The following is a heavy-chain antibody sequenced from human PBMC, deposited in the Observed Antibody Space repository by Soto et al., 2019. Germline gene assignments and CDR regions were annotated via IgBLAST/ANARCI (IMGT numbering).Heavy chain of an antibody. J-gene: IGHJ6*02. V-gene: IGHV3-30-3*01. CDR1: GFTFSSYA. Sequence: PGGSLRLSCAASGFTFSSYAMHWVRQAPGKGLEWVAVISYDGSNKYYADSVKGRFTISRDNSKNTLYLQMNSLRAEDTAVYYCASDRARYFDWFKGAYGMDVWGQGTTVTVSS. D-gene: IGHD3-9*01. CDR3: ASDRARYFDWFKGAYGMDV. CDR2: ISYDGSNK.